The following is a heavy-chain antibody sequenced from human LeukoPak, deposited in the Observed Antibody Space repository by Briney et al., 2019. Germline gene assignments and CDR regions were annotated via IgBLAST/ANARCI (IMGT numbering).Heavy chain of an antibody. V-gene: IGHV1-24*01. Sequence: ASVKVSCKVSGYTLTELSMHWVRQAPGKGLEWMGGFDPEDGETIYAQKFQGRVTITEDTSADTAYMELSSLRSEDTAVYYCATGGITIFGVAPDPDAFDIWGQGTMVTVSS. CDR2: FDPEDGET. CDR1: GYTLTELS. D-gene: IGHD3-3*01. J-gene: IGHJ3*02. CDR3: ATGGITIFGVAPDPDAFDI.